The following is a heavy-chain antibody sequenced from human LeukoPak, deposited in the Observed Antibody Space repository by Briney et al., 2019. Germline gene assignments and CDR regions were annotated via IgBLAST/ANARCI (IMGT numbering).Heavy chain of an antibody. CDR1: GGSISSSSYY. D-gene: IGHD4-17*01. J-gene: IGHJ1*01. CDR3: ASQYDYGDYNYFQH. CDR2: IYYSGST. Sequence: SETLSLTCTVSGGSISSSSYYWGWIRQPPGKGLEWIGTIYYSGSTYYNPSLKSRVTLSVDTSKRQFSLKLSSVTAADTAVYYCASQYDYGDYNYFQHWGQGTLVTVSS. V-gene: IGHV4-39*07.